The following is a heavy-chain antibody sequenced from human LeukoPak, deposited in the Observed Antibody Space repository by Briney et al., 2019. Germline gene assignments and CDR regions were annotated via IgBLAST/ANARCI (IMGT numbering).Heavy chain of an antibody. V-gene: IGHV3-23*01. CDR1: GFTFSSYA. D-gene: IGHD1-1*01. Sequence: GGSLRLSCAASGFTFSSYAMSWVRQAPGKGLEWVSAISGSGGSTYYADSVRGRFTISRDNSKNTLYLLMNSLINEDTAVYYCARSPCDAGTCPNWPDSWGQGTPVTVSS. J-gene: IGHJ5*01. CDR2: ISGSGGST. CDR3: ARSPCDAGTCPNWPDS.